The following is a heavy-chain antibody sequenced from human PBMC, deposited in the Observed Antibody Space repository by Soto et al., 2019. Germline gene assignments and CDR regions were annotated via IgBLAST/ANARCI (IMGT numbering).Heavy chain of an antibody. V-gene: IGHV3-49*03. CDR2: IRSKAYGGTT. J-gene: IGHJ6*02. D-gene: IGHD6-19*01. CDR3: TRDFIAVAGSRIRYYYGMDV. CDR1: GFTFGDYA. Sequence: PGGSLRLSCTASGFTFGDYAMSWFRQAPGKGLEWVGFIRSKAYGGTTGYAASVKGRFTISRDDSKSIAYLQMNSLKTEDTAVYYCTRDFIAVAGSRIRYYYGMDVWGQGTKVTVSS.